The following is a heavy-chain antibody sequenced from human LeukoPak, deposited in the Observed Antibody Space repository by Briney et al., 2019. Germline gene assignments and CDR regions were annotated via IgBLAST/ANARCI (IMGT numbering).Heavy chain of an antibody. CDR1: GGTFSSYG. J-gene: IGHJ4*02. CDR3: ARKVSWSGYCDY. Sequence: GASVKVSCKASGGTFSSYGISWVRQAPGQGLEWMGWISTYNGNTKYGQKFQGRVTITADTSTSTAYMELRSLRSDDTAVYYCARKVSWSGYCDYWGQGTLVTVSS. V-gene: IGHV1-18*01. D-gene: IGHD3-3*01. CDR2: ISTYNGNT.